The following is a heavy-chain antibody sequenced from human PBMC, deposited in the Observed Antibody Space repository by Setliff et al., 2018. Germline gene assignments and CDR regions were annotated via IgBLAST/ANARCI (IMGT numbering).Heavy chain of an antibody. V-gene: IGHV1-69*02. D-gene: IGHD6-6*01. CDR3: VRRVYSSSSGYYHYYMDV. CDR2: IIPILGIA. J-gene: IGHJ6*03. CDR1: GGTFSSYT. Sequence: SVKVSCKASGGTFSSYTISWVRQAPGQGLEWMGRIIPILGIANYAQKFQGRVTITADKSTITAYMELSSLRSEDTAMYYCVRRVYSSSSGYYHYYMDVWGKGTTVTAP.